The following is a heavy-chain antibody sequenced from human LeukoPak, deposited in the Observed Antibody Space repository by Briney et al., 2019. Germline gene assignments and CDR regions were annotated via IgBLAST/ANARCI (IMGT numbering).Heavy chain of an antibody. CDR2: INAKSGGT. J-gene: IGHJ4*02. CDR1: GYTFTVSC. D-gene: IGHD3-10*02. CDR3: ARDPEGADVDLDY. V-gene: IGHV1-2*02. Sequence: ASVKVSRKCAGYTFTVSCNHWVRHGPGPGQGWVGLINAKSGGTNYAQKFQGRVTMTRDTSISTAYMELSILRSDDTAVYYCARDPEGADVDLDYWGQGTLVTVSS.